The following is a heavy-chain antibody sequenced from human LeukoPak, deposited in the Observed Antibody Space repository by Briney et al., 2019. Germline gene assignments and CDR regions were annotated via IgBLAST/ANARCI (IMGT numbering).Heavy chain of an antibody. CDR2: IYYSGST. CDR1: GGSISSYY. D-gene: IGHD6-6*01. J-gene: IGHJ6*02. CDR3: ARDGSSSDYYYYGMDV. V-gene: IGHV4-59*01. Sequence: SETLSLTCTVSGGSISSYYWSWLRQPPGKGLEWLGYIYYSGSTNYNPSLKSRVTISVDTSKNQFSLKLSSVTAADTAVYYCARDGSSSDYYYYGMDVWGQGTTVTVSS.